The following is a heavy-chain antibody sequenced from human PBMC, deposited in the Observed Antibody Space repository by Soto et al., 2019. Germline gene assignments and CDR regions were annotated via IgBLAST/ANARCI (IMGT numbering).Heavy chain of an antibody. CDR3: AKGSIAAAITYCDY. Sequence: GAPPRLSCPECVYPLIRASPNWGSPPGGKGLEWVSAISGSGGSTYYADSVKGRFTVSRDNSKNTLYLQMNSLTAEDTAGDDCAKGSIAAAITYCDYWGPGTRVNASA. CDR1: VYPLIRAS. D-gene: IGHD6-13*01. CDR2: ISGSGGST. J-gene: IGHJ4*02. V-gene: IGHV3-23*01.